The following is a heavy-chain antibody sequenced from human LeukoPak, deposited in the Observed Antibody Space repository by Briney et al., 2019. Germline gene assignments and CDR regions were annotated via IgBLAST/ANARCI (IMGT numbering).Heavy chain of an antibody. J-gene: IGHJ4*02. Sequence: ASVKVSCKASGYTFTSYDINWVRQAPGQRLEWMGWINAGNGNTKYSQKFQGRVTITRDTSANTAYMELSSLRSEDTAAYYCARGAVAGAGYFDYWGQGTLVTVSS. CDR2: INAGNGNT. V-gene: IGHV1-3*01. CDR3: ARGAVAGAGYFDY. CDR1: GYTFTSYD. D-gene: IGHD6-19*01.